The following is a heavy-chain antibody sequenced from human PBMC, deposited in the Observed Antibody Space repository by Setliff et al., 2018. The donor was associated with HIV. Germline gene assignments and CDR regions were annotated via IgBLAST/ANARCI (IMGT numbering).Heavy chain of an antibody. V-gene: IGHV4-39*07. CDR2: IYYSGST. CDR1: GGSISSSSYY. CDR3: ARDRTHSPLGPYYESDY. J-gene: IGHJ4*02. D-gene: IGHD3-3*01. Sequence: ASETLSLTCTVSGGSISSSSYYWGWIRQPPGKGLEWIGSIYYSGSTYYNPSLKSRVTISVDTSKNQFSLKLSSVTAADTAVYYCARDRTHSPLGPYYESDYWGQGTLVTVSS.